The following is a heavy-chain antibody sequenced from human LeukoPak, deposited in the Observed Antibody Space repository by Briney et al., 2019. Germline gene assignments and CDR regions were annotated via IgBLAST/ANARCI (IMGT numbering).Heavy chain of an antibody. Sequence: SETLSLTCTVSGSSISSYYWSWIRQPAGKGLEWIGRIYTSGSTNYNPSLKSRVTMSVDTSKNQFSLKLSSVTAADTAVYYCARDELYYDSSGYYNYFDYWGQGTLVTVSS. V-gene: IGHV4-4*07. CDR3: ARDELYYDSSGYYNYFDY. D-gene: IGHD3-22*01. CDR1: GSSISSYY. CDR2: IYTSGST. J-gene: IGHJ4*02.